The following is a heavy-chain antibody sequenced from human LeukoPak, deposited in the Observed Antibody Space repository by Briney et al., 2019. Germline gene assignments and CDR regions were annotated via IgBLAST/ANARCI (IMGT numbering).Heavy chain of an antibody. CDR2: ISGGGGTT. V-gene: IGHV3-23*01. D-gene: IGHD3-22*01. CDR3: AKDQFMYYYDSSGSRSWFDP. J-gene: IGHJ5*02. CDR1: GFTFSSYA. Sequence: GGSLRLSCAASGFTFSSYAMSWVRQAPGKGPEWVSTISGGGGTTYYADSVKGRFTISRDNSKSTLYLQMNSLRAEDTAIYYCAKDQFMYYYDSSGSRSWFDPWGQGTLVTVSS.